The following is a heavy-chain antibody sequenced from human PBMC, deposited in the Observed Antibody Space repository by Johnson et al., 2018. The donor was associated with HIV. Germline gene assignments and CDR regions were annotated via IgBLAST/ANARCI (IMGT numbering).Heavy chain of an antibody. J-gene: IGHJ3*02. Sequence: VQLVESGGGLVQPGGSLRLSCAASGFSFDDYGMSWVRQGPGKGLEWVSGISWNSGSIGYADSVKGRFTISRDNAKNSLYLQMNSLRAEDTALYYCAKDASQSRAAGTGAFDIWGQGTMVTVSS. CDR2: ISWNSGSI. CDR1: GFSFDDYG. V-gene: IGHV3-9*01. CDR3: AKDASQSRAAGTGAFDI. D-gene: IGHD6-13*01.